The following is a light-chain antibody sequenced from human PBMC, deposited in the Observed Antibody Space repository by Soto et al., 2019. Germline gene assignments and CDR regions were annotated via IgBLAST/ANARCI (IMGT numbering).Light chain of an antibody. J-gene: IGKJ2*01. CDR1: QGISSF. CDR3: QQYYGTPYT. V-gene: IGKV1-9*01. CDR2: AAS. Sequence: IQLTQSPSSLSASVGDRVTITCRASQGISSFLAWYQQQPGKAPKLLIYAASTLQSGVPSRFSGSGSGTDFTLTISSLRPEDFATYYCQQYYGTPYTFGQGTKLEI.